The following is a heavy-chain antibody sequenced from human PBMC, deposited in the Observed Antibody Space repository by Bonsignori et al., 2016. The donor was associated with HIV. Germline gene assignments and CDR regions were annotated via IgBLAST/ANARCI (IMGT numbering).Heavy chain of an antibody. CDR1: GFTFSDYT. CDR2: INEGGSYI. J-gene: IGHJ4*02. V-gene: IGHV3-21*02. CDR3: ARRSFPSDY. Sequence: VQLVQSGGGLVKPGGSLRLSCAASGFTFSDYTMNWVRQSPEKGLEWVASINEGGSYIFYSDSVQGRFSVSRDNANGSLFLQMVSLRPEDTGIYFCARRSFPSDYWGQGALVTVSS. D-gene: IGHD3-16*02.